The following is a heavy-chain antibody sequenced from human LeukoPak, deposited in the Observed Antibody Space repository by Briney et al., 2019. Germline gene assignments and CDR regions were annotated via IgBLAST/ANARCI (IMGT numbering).Heavy chain of an antibody. CDR2: ISSSSSTI. CDR1: GFTFSSYS. V-gene: IGHV3-48*01. Sequence: PGGSLRLSCAASGFTFSSYSMNWVRQAPGKGLEWVSCISSSSSTIYYADSVKGRFTISRDNAKNSLYLQMNSLRAEDTAVYYCARDSSGYYWHFDYWGQGTLVTVSS. D-gene: IGHD3-22*01. CDR3: ARDSSGYYWHFDY. J-gene: IGHJ4*02.